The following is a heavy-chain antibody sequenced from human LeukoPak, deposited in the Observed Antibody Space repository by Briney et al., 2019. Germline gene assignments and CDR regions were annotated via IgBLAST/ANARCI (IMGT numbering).Heavy chain of an antibody. D-gene: IGHD6-19*01. J-gene: IGHJ4*02. V-gene: IGHV3-48*01. CDR3: AKDFLRYSSGWCGGDY. CDR2: ISSTGNPR. Sequence: PGGSLRLSCTASGLSFSDYSMNWVRQAPGKGLEWVSYISSTGNPRHYAESVEGRFTISRDNAKNSLYLQMNSLRAEDTAVYYCAKDFLRYSSGWCGGDYWGQGTLVTVSS. CDR1: GLSFSDYS.